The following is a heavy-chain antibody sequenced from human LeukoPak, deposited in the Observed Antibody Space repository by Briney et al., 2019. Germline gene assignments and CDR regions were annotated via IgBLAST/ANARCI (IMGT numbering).Heavy chain of an antibody. Sequence: SETLSLTCTVSGGSVSSGRYYWSWLRQPPGKGLEWIGYIYYSWTTDYNPSLKNRVTRSGDTSKNQFSLKLNSVTAADTAVYYCARGGSEWDRALWIWGQGTMVTVSS. V-gene: IGHV4-61*01. J-gene: IGHJ3*02. CDR3: ARGGSEWDRALWI. D-gene: IGHD1-26*01. CDR1: GGSVSSGRYY. CDR2: IYYSWTT.